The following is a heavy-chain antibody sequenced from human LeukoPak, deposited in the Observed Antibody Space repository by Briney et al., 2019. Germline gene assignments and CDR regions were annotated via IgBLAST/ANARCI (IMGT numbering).Heavy chain of an antibody. CDR1: GDSISGYY. Sequence: SETLSLTCTLSGDSISGYYWSWIRQPPGKGLEWIGYIYYSGSTNYNPSLKSRVTISVDTSRNQFSLKLSSVAAADTAVYYCARHYSYSSGWYDYWGQGTLVTVSS. CDR2: IYYSGST. CDR3: ARHYSYSSGWYDY. V-gene: IGHV4-59*01. D-gene: IGHD6-19*01. J-gene: IGHJ4*02.